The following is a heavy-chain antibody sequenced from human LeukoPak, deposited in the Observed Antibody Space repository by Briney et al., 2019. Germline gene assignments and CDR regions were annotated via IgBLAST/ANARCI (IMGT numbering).Heavy chain of an antibody. J-gene: IGHJ3*01. Sequence: SETLSLTCTVSGGSISSYYWSWVRQPPGKGLEWIGYIYYSGSTNYNPSLRSGGTISVDTSKNQCSLKLRSVTAADTAVYYCARTYYYDSSGYFGVGDAFDVWGQGTMVTVSS. D-gene: IGHD3-22*01. CDR3: ARTYYYDSSGYFGVGDAFDV. V-gene: IGHV4-59*01. CDR2: IYYSGST. CDR1: GGSISSYY.